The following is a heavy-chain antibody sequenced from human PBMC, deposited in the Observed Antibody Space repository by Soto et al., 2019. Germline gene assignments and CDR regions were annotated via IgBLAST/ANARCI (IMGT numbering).Heavy chain of an antibody. CDR3: AKEKYYYDSSGYYFDY. CDR2: ISGSGGST. V-gene: IGHV3-23*01. Sequence: RLSCAASGFTFSSYAMSWVRQAPGKGLEWVSAISGSGGSTYYADSVKGRFTISRDNSKNTLYLQMNSLRAEDTAVYYCAKEKYYYDSSGYYFDYWGQGTLVTVSS. CDR1: GFTFSSYA. J-gene: IGHJ4*02. D-gene: IGHD3-22*01.